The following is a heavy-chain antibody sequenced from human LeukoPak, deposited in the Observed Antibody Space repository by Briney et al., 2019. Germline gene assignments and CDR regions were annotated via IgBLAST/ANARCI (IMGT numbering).Heavy chain of an antibody. V-gene: IGHV4-4*02. CDR1: DGSISSSHW. CDR2: IYHSGST. J-gene: IGHJ3*02. Sequence: PSGTLSLTCAVSDGSISSSHWWSWVRQPPGKGLEWIGEIYHSGSTNYNPSLKSRVTISVDKSKNQFSLKLSSVTAADTAVYYCAQRNWELPDHDAFDIWGQGTMVTVSS. D-gene: IGHD1-26*01. CDR3: AQRNWELPDHDAFDI.